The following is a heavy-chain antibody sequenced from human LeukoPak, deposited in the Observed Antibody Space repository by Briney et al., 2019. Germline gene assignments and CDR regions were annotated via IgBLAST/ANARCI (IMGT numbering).Heavy chain of an antibody. D-gene: IGHD3-22*01. CDR3: ATDFYDST. CDR1: GFTFSSYA. CDR2: IRSNSDGGTI. Sequence: GGSLRLSCAASGFTFSSYAMSWVRQAPEKGLEWVGRIRSNSDGGTIDYAAPVKGRFTLSRDDSKTTLYLQMNSLQTEDTAVYYCATDFYDSTWGQGTLVTVSS. V-gene: IGHV3-15*01. J-gene: IGHJ5*02.